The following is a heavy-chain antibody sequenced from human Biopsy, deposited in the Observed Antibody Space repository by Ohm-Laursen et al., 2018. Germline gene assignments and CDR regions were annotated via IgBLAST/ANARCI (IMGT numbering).Heavy chain of an antibody. Sequence: SSVKVSCKASSYTFTDYNIHWMRQASGQGLEWLGYINCKTGATNYAQKFQGTVTMTRDTSISTAYLALGSLRSADTAIYYCARDPLNGHKHFGYWGQGSLVTVSS. CDR1: SYTFTDYN. D-gene: IGHD2-8*01. V-gene: IGHV1-2*02. CDR2: INCKTGAT. CDR3: ARDPLNGHKHFGY. J-gene: IGHJ4*02.